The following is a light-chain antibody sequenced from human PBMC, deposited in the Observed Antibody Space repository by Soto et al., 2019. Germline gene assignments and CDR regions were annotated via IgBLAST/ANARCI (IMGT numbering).Light chain of an antibody. V-gene: IGKV1-9*01. CDR1: QGISSY. CDR3: QQHTISMYT. J-gene: IGKJ2*01. CDR2: AAS. Sequence: IQLTQSPSSLSASVGDRVTITCRASQGISSYLAWCQQKPGKDPKLLIFAASTLPSGVPSRFSGSGSGTDFTLTISSLQPEDFAVYYCQQHTISMYTFGQGTKLEIK.